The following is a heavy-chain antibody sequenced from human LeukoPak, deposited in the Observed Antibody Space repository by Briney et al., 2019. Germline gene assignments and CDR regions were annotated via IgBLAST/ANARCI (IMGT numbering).Heavy chain of an antibody. D-gene: IGHD2-15*01. CDR2: IGLDEKNT. V-gene: IGHV3-74*01. Sequence: GGSLRLSCATSGFTFSPFWIHWVRQGPGKGLEWVSRIGLDEKNTNYADSVKGRFTISRDNAKNSLFLQMNSLRAEDTAVYYCASVACSAVACFGFLFFDYWGQGTLVTVSS. J-gene: IGHJ4*02. CDR3: ASVACSAVACFGFLFFDY. CDR1: GFTFSPFW.